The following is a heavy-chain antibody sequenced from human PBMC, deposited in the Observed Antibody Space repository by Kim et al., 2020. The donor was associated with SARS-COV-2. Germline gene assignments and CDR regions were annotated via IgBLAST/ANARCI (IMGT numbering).Heavy chain of an antibody. Sequence: SETLSLTCTVSGGSISSSSYYWGWIRQPPGKGLEWIGSIYYSGSTYYNPSLKSRVTISVDTSKNQFSLKLSSVTAADTAVYYCARLPGGQQLAYFDYWGQGTLVTVSS. CDR2: IYYSGST. V-gene: IGHV4-39*01. CDR3: ARLPGGQQLAYFDY. CDR1: GGSISSSSYY. D-gene: IGHD6-13*01. J-gene: IGHJ4*02.